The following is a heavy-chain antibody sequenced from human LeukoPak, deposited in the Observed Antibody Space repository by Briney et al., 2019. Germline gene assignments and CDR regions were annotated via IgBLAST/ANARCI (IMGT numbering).Heavy chain of an antibody. D-gene: IGHD3-10*01. J-gene: IGHJ3*02. CDR3: ARSGAGGAFDM. CDR1: GFTFDDYA. Sequence: PGGSLRLSCAASGFTFDDYAMHWVRQAPGKGLLWVSRIYNDGSRTTYADSVKGRFTISGDNAKNTLFLQMNSLTAEDTAVYYCARSGAGGAFDMWGRGTMVTVSS. V-gene: IGHV3-74*01. CDR2: IYNDGSRT.